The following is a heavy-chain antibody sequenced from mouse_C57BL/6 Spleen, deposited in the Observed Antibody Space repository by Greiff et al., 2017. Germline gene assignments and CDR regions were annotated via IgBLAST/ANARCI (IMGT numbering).Heavy chain of an antibody. D-gene: IGHD2-4*01. V-gene: IGHV14-1*01. CDR1: GFNIKDYY. CDR2: IDPEDGDT. Sequence: DVKLVESGAELVRPGASVKLSCTASGFNIKDYYMHWVKQRPEQGLEWIGRIDPEDGDTEYAPKFQGKATMTAETSSNTAYLQLSSLTSEDTAVYYCTTDDYDMFAYWAQGTLVTVSA. J-gene: IGHJ3*01. CDR3: TTDDYDMFAY.